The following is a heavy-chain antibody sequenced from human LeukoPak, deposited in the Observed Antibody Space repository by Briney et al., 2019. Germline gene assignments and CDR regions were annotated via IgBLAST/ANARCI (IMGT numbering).Heavy chain of an antibody. J-gene: IGHJ4*02. CDR2: IYTSGRT. CDR1: GGSISSYY. CDR3: ARDYYDSSGFDY. Sequence: SETLSLTCTVSGGSISSYYWSWIRQPAGKGLEWIGRIYTSGRTNYNPSLTSRVTMSVDTSKNQFSLKLSSVTAADTAVYYCARDYYDSSGFDYWGQGTLVIVSS. V-gene: IGHV4-4*07. D-gene: IGHD3-22*01.